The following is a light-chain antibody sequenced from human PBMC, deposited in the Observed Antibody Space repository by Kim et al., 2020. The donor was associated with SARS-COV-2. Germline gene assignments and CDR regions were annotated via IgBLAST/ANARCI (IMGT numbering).Light chain of an antibody. Sequence: QRVTNSCTGSSSKIGAGYDVHWYQQLPGTAPKLLIYGNSNRPSGVPDRFSGSKSGTSASLAITGLQAEDEADYYCQSYDSSLSGWVFGGGTQLTVL. CDR1: SSKIGAGYD. J-gene: IGLJ3*02. V-gene: IGLV1-40*01. CDR3: QSYDSSLSGWV. CDR2: GNS.